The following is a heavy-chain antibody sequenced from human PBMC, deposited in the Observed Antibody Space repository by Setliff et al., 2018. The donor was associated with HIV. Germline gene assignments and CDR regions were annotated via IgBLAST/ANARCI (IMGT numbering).Heavy chain of an antibody. CDR3: ARVSPPPGTSRYSYYYMDV. J-gene: IGHJ6*04. CDR2: MNQDGGANIT. D-gene: IGHD3-10*01. V-gene: IGHV3-7*03. CDR1: GFNFNTYW. Sequence: PGGSLRLSCAPSGFNFNTYWMTWVRQTPGRGLEWVANMNQDGGANITFYADFVKGRFTISRDNSKNALYLQMDSLRNGDTAVYYCARVSPPPGTSRYSYYYMDVWGKGTTVTVSS.